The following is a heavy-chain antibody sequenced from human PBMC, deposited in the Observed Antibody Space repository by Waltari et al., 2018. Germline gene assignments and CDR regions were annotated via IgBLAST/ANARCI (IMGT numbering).Heavy chain of an antibody. J-gene: IGHJ4*02. CDR3: AALPMTTVTLIDY. Sequence: QMQLVQSGPEVKKPGTSVKVSCKASGFTFTRSAMQWVRQARGQRREWIGWLVVGSGNKNYAQKFQERVPITRDMSTSTAYMELGSLRSEDTAVYYCAALPMTTVTLIDYWGQGTLVTVSS. CDR2: LVVGSGNK. V-gene: IGHV1-58*02. D-gene: IGHD4-17*01. CDR1: GFTFTRSA.